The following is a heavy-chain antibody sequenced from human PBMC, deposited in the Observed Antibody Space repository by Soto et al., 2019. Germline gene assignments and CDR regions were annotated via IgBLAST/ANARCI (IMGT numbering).Heavy chain of an antibody. Sequence: ASVKVSCKASGYTFNTYDVAWVRQATGQGLEWMGWMNPNSGITGYAPNFQGRVTMTRDTSISTAYMELSSLRSEDTAVYFCASKFGGVIVNLDSWGQGTLVTVSS. J-gene: IGHJ4*02. CDR2: MNPNSGIT. D-gene: IGHD3-16*02. CDR1: GYTFNTYD. V-gene: IGHV1-8*01. CDR3: ASKFGGVIVNLDS.